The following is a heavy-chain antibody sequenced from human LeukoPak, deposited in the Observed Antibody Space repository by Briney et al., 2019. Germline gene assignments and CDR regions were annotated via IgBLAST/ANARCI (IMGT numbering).Heavy chain of an antibody. CDR1: GGSISSYY. V-gene: IGHV4-59*01. J-gene: IGHJ6*02. D-gene: IGHD1-1*01. CDR2: IYYSGST. Sequence: PSETLSLTCTVSGGSISSYYWSWIRQPPGNGLEWIGYIYYSGSTNYNPSLKSRVTISVDTSKNQFSLKLSSVTAADTAVYYCARDKSGWNGDYYYYGMDVWGQGTTVTVSS. CDR3: ARDKSGWNGDYYYYGMDV.